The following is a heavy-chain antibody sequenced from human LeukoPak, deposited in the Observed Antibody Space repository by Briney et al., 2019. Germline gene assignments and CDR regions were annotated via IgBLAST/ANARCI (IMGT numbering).Heavy chain of an antibody. CDR2: VDHAGSGT. V-gene: IGHV3-74*01. Sequence: GGSLRLSCAASGFILSSVWMHWVRQPPGKGLVWVSRVDHAGSGTAYADSVTGRFTISRDNAKNTVYLQMNSLRAEDTAVYYCATDLGWGQGTLVIVSS. J-gene: IGHJ4*02. D-gene: IGHD4-17*01. CDR3: ATDLG. CDR1: GFILSSVW.